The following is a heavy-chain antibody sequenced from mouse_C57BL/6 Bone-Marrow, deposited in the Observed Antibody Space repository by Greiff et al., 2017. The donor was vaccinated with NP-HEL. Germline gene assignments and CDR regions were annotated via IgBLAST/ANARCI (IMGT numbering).Heavy chain of an antibody. CDR2: INPYNGGT. CDR1: GYTFTDYY. V-gene: IGHV1-19*01. D-gene: IGHD4-1*01. CDR3: ARGSGTDY. Sequence: EVQGVESGPVLVKPGASVKMSCKASGYTFTDYYMNWVKQSHGKSLEWIGVINPYNGGTSYNQKFKGKATLTVDKSSSTAYMELNSLTSEDSAVYYCARGSGTDYWGQGTTLTVSS. J-gene: IGHJ2*01.